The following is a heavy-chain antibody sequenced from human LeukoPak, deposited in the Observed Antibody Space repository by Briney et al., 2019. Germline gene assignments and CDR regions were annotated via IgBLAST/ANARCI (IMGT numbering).Heavy chain of an antibody. D-gene: IGHD6-13*01. CDR1: GFTFSDYY. J-gene: IGHJ6*02. Sequence: GGSLRLSCAASGFTFSDYYMSWIRQAPGKGLEWVSYISSSGSTIYYADSVKGRFTISRDNAKNSLYLQMNSLRAEDTAVYYCARDPGLEQQLALGDYYYGMDVWGQGTTVTVSS. CDR3: ARDPGLEQQLALGDYYYGMDV. V-gene: IGHV3-11*01. CDR2: ISSSGSTI.